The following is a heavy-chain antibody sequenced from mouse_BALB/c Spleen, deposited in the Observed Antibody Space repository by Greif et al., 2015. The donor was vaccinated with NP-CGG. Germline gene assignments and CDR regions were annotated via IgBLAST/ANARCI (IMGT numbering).Heavy chain of an antibody. CDR3: AKPGDGYYAWCAY. D-gene: IGHD2-3*01. J-gene: IGHJ3*01. CDR2: IWGDGSA. V-gene: IGHV2-3*01. Sequence: QVQLKQSGPGLVAPSQSLSITCTVSGFSLTSYGVSWVRQPPGKGLEWLGVIWGDGSANYHSALISRLGISKDNSKSXVCLKLNSLQTDDAATYYCAKPGDGYYAWCAYWGQGTLVTVSA. CDR1: GFSLTSYG.